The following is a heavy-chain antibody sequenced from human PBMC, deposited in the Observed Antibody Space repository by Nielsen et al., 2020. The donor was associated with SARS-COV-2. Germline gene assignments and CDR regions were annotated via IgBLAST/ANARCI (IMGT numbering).Heavy chain of an antibody. CDR1: GFTVSSNY. Sequence: GESLKISCAASGFTVSSNYMSWVRQAPGKGLEWVSVIYSGGSTYYADSVKGRFTISRDNSKNTLYLQMNSLRAEDTAVYYCAKDGDYDFWSGYLGRFDYWGQGTLVTVSS. CDR3: AKDGDYDFWSGYLGRFDY. V-gene: IGHV3-53*01. J-gene: IGHJ4*02. CDR2: IYSGGST. D-gene: IGHD3-3*01.